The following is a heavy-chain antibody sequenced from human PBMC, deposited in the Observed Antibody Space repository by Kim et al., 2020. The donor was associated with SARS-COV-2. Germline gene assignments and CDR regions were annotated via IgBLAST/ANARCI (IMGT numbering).Heavy chain of an antibody. J-gene: IGHJ4*02. V-gene: IGHV3-11*06. Sequence: ESLTARFTISRHNPKNSLYLQMNNLRAEDTAVYYCVRDKSSGWSHVDYWGQGTLVTVSS. CDR3: VRDKSSGWSHVDY. D-gene: IGHD6-19*01.